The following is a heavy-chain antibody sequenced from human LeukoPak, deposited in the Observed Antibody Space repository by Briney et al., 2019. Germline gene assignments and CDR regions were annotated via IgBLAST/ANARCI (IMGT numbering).Heavy chain of an antibody. J-gene: IGHJ6*03. V-gene: IGHV3-21*01. CDR1: GFTFSTYN. CDR2: IVSTSSLM. CDR3: ARDLRDTSMITYPYFMDV. Sequence: GGSLRLSCAASGFTFSTYNMNWVRQAPGKGLEWVSSIVSTSSLMSYADSVKGRFTISRDNAKNSLYLHMNSLRAEDTAVYFCARDLRDTSMITYPYFMDVWGEGTTVIISS. D-gene: IGHD5-18*01.